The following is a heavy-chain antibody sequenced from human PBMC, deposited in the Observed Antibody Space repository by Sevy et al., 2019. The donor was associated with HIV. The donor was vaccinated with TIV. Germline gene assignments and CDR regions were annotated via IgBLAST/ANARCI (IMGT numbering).Heavy chain of an antibody. CDR1: GGSFSGYY. D-gene: IGHD2-8*01. Sequence: SETLSLTCAVYGGSFSGYYWSWIRQPPGKGLEWIGEINHSGSTNYNPSLKSRVTISVDTSKNQFSLKLSSVTAADTAVYSCARGCQYCTTGVCYGYYYMDVWGKGTTVTVSS. J-gene: IGHJ6*03. CDR2: INHSGST. V-gene: IGHV4-34*01. CDR3: ARGCQYCTTGVCYGYYYMDV.